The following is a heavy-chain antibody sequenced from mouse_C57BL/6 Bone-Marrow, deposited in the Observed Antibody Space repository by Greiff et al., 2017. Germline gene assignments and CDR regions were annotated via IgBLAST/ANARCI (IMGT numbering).Heavy chain of an antibody. CDR3: ARSGYSGCFDY. D-gene: IGHD2-12*01. Sequence: QVQLKESGAELARPGASVKLSCKASGYTFTSYGISWVKQRTGQGLEWIGEIYPRSGNTYYNEKFKGKATLTADKSSSTAYMELRSLTSEDSAVYFCARSGYSGCFDYWGQGTTRTVSS. CDR1: GYTFTSYG. V-gene: IGHV1-81*01. J-gene: IGHJ2*01. CDR2: IYPRSGNT.